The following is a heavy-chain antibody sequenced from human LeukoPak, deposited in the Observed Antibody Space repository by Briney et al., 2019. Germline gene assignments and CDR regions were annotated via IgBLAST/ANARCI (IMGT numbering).Heavy chain of an antibody. CDR2: IYHSGST. Sequence: SETLSLTCTVSGYSISSGYYWGWIRQPPGKGLEWIGTIYHSGSTYYNPSLKSRVTISVDTSKNQFSLKLSSVTAADTAVYYCARQAIFAVTHYFDYWGQGTLVTVSS. D-gene: IGHD3-3*01. J-gene: IGHJ4*02. CDR1: GYSISSGYY. CDR3: ARQAIFAVTHYFDY. V-gene: IGHV4-38-2*02.